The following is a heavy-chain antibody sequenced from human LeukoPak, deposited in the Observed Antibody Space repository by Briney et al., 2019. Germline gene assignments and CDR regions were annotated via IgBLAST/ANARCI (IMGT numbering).Heavy chain of an antibody. J-gene: IGHJ4*02. CDR1: GFTFSSYT. Sequence: GGSLRLSCAASGFTFSSYTMNWVRQAPGKGLEWVSSISGSSSYIYYTDSVKGRFTISRDNAKNSLYLQMNSLRAEDTAVYYCARGGDNWNYGGYFDYWGQGTLVTVSS. V-gene: IGHV3-21*01. CDR2: ISGSSSYI. CDR3: ARGGDNWNYGGYFDY. D-gene: IGHD1-7*01.